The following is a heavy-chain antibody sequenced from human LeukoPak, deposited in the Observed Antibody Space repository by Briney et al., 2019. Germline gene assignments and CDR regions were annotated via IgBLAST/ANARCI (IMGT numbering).Heavy chain of an antibody. CDR1: GFTLNNYPA. J-gene: IGHJ3*02. D-gene: IGHD3-10*01. CDR3: AKLGVLLWRSDAFDI. Sequence: PGGSLRLSCIASGFTLNNYPAMHWVRQAPGKGLEWVAFIRYDGSNKYYADSVKGRFTISRDNSKNTLYLQMNSLRAEDTAVYYCAKLGVLLWRSDAFDIWGQGTMVTVSS. V-gene: IGHV3-30*02. CDR2: IRYDGSNK.